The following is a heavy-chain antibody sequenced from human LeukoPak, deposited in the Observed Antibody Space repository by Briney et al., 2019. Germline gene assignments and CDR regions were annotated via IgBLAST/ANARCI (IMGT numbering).Heavy chain of an antibody. CDR3: AKDSYYYDSSGHTTPYYFDY. V-gene: IGHV3-33*06. J-gene: IGHJ4*02. CDR2: IWYGGSNK. CDR1: GFTFSSYG. Sequence: PGRSLRLSCVVSGFTFSSYGMHWVRQAPGKGLEWVGIIWYGGSNKYYGDSVKGRFTISRDNSKNTLYLQMNSLRAEDTAVYYCAKDSYYYDSSGHTTPYYFDYWGQGTLVTVSS. D-gene: IGHD3-22*01.